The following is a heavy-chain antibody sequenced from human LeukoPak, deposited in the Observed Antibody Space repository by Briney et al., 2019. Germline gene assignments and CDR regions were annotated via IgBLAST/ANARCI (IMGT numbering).Heavy chain of an antibody. CDR1: GFTVSTNY. CDR3: ASYRYGSSFAFDI. D-gene: IGHD6-6*01. CDR2: IYSGGST. Sequence: GGSLRLSCGASGFTVSTNYMSWVRQAPGKGLEWVSLIYSGGSTYYADSVKGRFTISRDNSKNTLYLQMISLRAEDTAVYYCASYRYGSSFAFDIWGQGTMVTVSS. V-gene: IGHV3-66*01. J-gene: IGHJ3*02.